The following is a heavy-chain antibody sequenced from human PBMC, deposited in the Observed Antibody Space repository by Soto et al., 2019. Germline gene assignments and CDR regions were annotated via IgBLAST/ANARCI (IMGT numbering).Heavy chain of an antibody. CDR2: ISYDGSNK. J-gene: IGHJ6*04. Sequence: GGSLRLSCAASGFPFSIYAMHLVRQAPGKGLEWVAVISYDGSNKYYADSVKGRFTISRDNSKNALYLQMNSLRAEETAVYYCARDQAGTTAYYDFGMDVWGKGTTVTVSS. V-gene: IGHV3-30-3*01. D-gene: IGHD1-7*01. CDR1: GFPFSIYA. CDR3: ARDQAGTTAYYDFGMDV.